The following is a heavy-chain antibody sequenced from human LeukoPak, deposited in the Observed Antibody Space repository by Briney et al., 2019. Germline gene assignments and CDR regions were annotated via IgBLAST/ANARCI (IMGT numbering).Heavy chain of an antibody. V-gene: IGHV3-23*01. CDR2: ISGSGDNS. CDR3: AKCLGDGTNYYFAH. D-gene: IGHD4/OR15-4a*01. J-gene: IGHJ4*02. CDR1: GFTFSSYA. Sequence: PGGSLRLSCAASGFTFSSYAMGWVRLAPGKGLEWVSLISGSGDNSYYADSVKGRFTISRDNSKNTLYLQMNSLRAEDTALYYCAKCLGDGTNYYFAHWGQGTLVTVSS.